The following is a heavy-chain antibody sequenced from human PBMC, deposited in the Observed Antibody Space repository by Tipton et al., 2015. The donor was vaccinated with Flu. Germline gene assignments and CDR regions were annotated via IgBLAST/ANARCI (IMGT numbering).Heavy chain of an antibody. CDR2: IYYSGKT. J-gene: IGHJ4*02. CDR1: GGSITSSRYY. D-gene: IGHD2-21*02. CDR3: ARAGDSRGTSFDY. Sequence: GLVKPSETLSLSCTVSGGSITSSRYYWGWIRQPPGKGLEWIGSIYYSGKTDYKPSLKSRVIISVDTSKNQLSLNLISVTAADTAVYYCARAGDSRGTSFDYWGQGTLVTVSS. V-gene: IGHV4-39*02.